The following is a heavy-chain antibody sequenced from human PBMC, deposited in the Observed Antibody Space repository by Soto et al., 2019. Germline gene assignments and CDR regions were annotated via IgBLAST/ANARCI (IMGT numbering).Heavy chain of an antibody. Sequence: ASVKVSCKVSGYTLTELCMHWVRQAPGKGLEWMGGFDPEDGETIYAQKFQGRVTMTEDTSTDTAYMELSSLRSEDTAVYYCATNYWGQWLVHFDYWGQGTLVTVSS. CDR1: GYTLTELC. V-gene: IGHV1-24*01. D-gene: IGHD6-19*01. CDR2: FDPEDGET. J-gene: IGHJ4*02. CDR3: ATNYWGQWLVHFDY.